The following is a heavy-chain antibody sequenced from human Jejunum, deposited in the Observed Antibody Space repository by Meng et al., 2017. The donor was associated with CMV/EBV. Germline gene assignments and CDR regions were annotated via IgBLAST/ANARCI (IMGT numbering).Heavy chain of an antibody. D-gene: IGHD1/OR15-1a*01. CDR3: TKAFGTTHFSDS. CDR1: GFAFSSYG. V-gene: IGHV3-30*02. CDR2: IRYDGTSN. J-gene: IGHJ4*02. Sequence: AASGFAFSSYGMNWVRQAPGKGLEWEGFIRYDGTSNYADSVKGRFTISRDNSRDTLYLQMNNLRTDDTAVYYCTKAFGTTHFSDSWGQGTLVTVSS.